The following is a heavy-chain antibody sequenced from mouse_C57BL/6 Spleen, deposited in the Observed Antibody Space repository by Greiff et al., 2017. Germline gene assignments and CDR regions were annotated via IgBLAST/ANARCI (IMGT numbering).Heavy chain of an antibody. CDR2: IDPSDSYT. CDR3: ARSEHHYYGSSPFAY. D-gene: IGHD1-1*01. CDR1: GYTFTSYW. J-gene: IGHJ3*01. V-gene: IGHV1-50*01. Sequence: VQLQQPGASVKLPCKASGYTFTSYWMQWVKQRPGQGLEWIGEIDPSDSYTNYNQKFKGKATLSVDPSSSTAYMQPSSLTSEDSAVYYCARSEHHYYGSSPFAYWGQGTLVTVSA.